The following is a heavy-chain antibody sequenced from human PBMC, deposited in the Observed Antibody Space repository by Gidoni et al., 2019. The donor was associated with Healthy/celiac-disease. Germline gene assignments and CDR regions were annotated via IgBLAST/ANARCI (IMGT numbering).Heavy chain of an antibody. CDR2: LYYSGST. V-gene: IGHV4-31*03. CDR1: AGPISSGGYY. Sequence: QVHLQESGPVLVKLSQSLSLTCTVSAGPISSGGYYWSWSRQHPGKGLEWIWHLYYSGSTYYNTSLKSRVTISVDTSKNQFSLKLSSVTAEDTAVYYCTRQESDIDAFDIWGQGTMVTVSS. J-gene: IGHJ3*02. CDR3: TRQESDIDAFDI.